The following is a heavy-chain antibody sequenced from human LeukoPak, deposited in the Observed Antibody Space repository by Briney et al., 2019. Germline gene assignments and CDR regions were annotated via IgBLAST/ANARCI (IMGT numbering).Heavy chain of an antibody. CDR3: AKVDNQDGDPYDY. D-gene: IGHD4-17*01. Sequence: GRSLRLSCAASGSTFSSYAMSWVRQAPGKWLEWVSAISGSGGSTYYADSVKGRFTISRDNSKNTLYLQMNSLRAEDTAVYYCAKVDNQDGDPYDYWGQGTLVTVSS. J-gene: IGHJ4*02. CDR1: GSTFSSYA. CDR2: ISGSGGST. V-gene: IGHV3-23*01.